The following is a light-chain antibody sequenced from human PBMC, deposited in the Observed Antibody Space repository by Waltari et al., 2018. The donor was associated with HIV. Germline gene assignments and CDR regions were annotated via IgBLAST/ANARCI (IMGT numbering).Light chain of an antibody. J-gene: IGLJ2*01. V-gene: IGLV3-21*04. CDR3: EVWDETRNHVV. CDR2: YDS. Sequence: YVLTQPPSVSVAPGKTATITCGGDRIGTKSVHWYQQKSGQAPQLIIYYDSDRPSGIPGGFSGSNSGSTATLTISRVEAGDEADYYCEVWDETRNHVVFGGGTKLFAL. CDR1: RIGTKS.